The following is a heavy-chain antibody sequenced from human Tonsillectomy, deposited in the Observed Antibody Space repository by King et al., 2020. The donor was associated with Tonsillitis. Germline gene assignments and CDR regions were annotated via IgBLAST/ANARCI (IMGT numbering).Heavy chain of an antibody. V-gene: IGHV3-53*04. J-gene: IGHJ4*02. CDR1: GFTVSSKY. CDR3: ARGVSQEYNYGLFDY. Sequence: VQLVESGGGLVQPGGSLRLSCAASGFTVSSKYMSWVRKAPGKGLEWVSIIYRGGSTYYADSVKGRFTISRHNYKNTLFLQMNSLRAEDTAVYFCARGVSQEYNYGLFDYWGQGNLVTVSS. D-gene: IGHD5-18*01. CDR2: IYRGGST.